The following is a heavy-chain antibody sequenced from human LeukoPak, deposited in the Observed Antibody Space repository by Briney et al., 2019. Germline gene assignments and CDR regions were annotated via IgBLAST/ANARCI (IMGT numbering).Heavy chain of an antibody. J-gene: IGHJ4*02. V-gene: IGHV4-39*07. D-gene: IGHD2/OR15-2a*01. CDR3: ANHYSTVDY. CDR1: GGSISSSRNY. CDR2: FFYNRVT. Sequence: SETLSLTCTVSGGSISSSRNYWGWIRQPPGKGLEWFGSFFYNRVTYQNPSLKSRVAILVDTSKNQFSLKLSSVTAADTAVYYCANHYSTVDYWGQGTLVTVSS.